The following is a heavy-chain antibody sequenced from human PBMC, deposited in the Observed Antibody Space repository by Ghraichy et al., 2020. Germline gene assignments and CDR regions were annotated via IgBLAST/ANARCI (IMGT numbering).Heavy chain of an antibody. CDR3: ATDRVVVVTATFDY. V-gene: IGHV3-23*01. Sequence: GGYLRLSCAASGFTFSSYAMSWVRQAPGKGLEWVSAISGSGGSTYYADSVKGRFTISRDNSKTTLYLQMNSLRSEDTAVYYCATDRVVVVTATFDYLGQGTLVTVSS. J-gene: IGHJ4*02. CDR2: ISGSGGST. CDR1: GFTFSSYA. D-gene: IGHD2-21*02.